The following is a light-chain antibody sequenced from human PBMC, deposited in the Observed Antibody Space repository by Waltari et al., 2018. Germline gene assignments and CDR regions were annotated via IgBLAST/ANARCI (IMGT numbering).Light chain of an antibody. CDR2: DPS. J-gene: IGKJ4*01. CDR3: QERSNWPGGS. Sequence: EIVLTQSPASLSLSPGESASLSCRASQSGSTYLAWYQQKPRQPPRLLIYDPSTRATGIPARFVGSGSGTDFTLTITRLEPEDFAVYYCQERSNWPGGSFGGGTKVETK. CDR1: QSGSTY. V-gene: IGKV3-11*01.